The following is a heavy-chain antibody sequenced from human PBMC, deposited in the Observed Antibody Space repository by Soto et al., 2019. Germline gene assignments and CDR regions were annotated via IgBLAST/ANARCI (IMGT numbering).Heavy chain of an antibody. CDR2: ISGSSRST. V-gene: IGHV3-11*06. Sequence: PGGSLRLSCAASGFTFSDYYMTWIRQAPGKGLEWVSTISGSSRSTNYADSVMGRFTVSRDNAKNSLYLQVNSLRAEDTAVYYCARRRIRITTPYYYYGMDVWGQGTTVTVSS. CDR1: GFTFSDYY. CDR3: ARRRIRITTPYYYYGMDV. D-gene: IGHD3-3*01. J-gene: IGHJ6*02.